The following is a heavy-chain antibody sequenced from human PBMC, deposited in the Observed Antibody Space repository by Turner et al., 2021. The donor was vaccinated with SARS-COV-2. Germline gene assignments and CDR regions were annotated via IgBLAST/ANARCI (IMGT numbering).Heavy chain of an antibody. CDR1: GGTFSTYT. CDR2: IIPILGIT. J-gene: IGHJ6*02. Sequence: QVQLVQSGAEVTKPGSSVKVPCKASGGTFSTYTISWVRQAPGQGLEWMGRIIPILGITTYAQKFQGRVTITADKSTSTAYMELSSLRSEDTAVYYCARDEEGIAAAYYYAMDVWGQGTTVTVSS. CDR3: ARDEEGIAAAYYYAMDV. D-gene: IGHD6-13*01. V-gene: IGHV1-69*08.